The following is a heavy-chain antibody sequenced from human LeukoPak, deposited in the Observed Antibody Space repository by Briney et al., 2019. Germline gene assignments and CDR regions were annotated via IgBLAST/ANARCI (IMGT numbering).Heavy chain of an antibody. J-gene: IGHJ4*02. D-gene: IGHD3-22*01. CDR3: ARDSRAIKYYYDSSGYHRDC. CDR1: GYTFTDYY. V-gene: IGHV1-2*02. CDR2: INPNSGGT. Sequence: ASLKVSCKASGYTFTDYYMHWVRQAPGQGLEWMGWINPNSGGTNYAQKFQGRVTMTRDTSISTAYMDLSRLRSDDTAMYYCARDSRAIKYYYDSSGYHRDCWGQGTLVTVSS.